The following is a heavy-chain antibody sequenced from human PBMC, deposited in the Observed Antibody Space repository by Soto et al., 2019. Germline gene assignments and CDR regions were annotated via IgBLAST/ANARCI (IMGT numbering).Heavy chain of an antibody. CDR3: AREIPRDGYNFGPGAMDV. J-gene: IGHJ6*02. CDR2: ISNTGST. Sequence: SETLSLTCAVSRGSGRSDNYYWTWIRQTPGKGLEWLGFISNTGSTKYNPSLKSRVTISLDTSKNHFSLGLTSVTAADTAVYYCAREIPRDGYNFGPGAMDVWGQGTTVTVSS. V-gene: IGHV4-61*03. D-gene: IGHD5-12*01. CDR1: RGSGRSDNYY.